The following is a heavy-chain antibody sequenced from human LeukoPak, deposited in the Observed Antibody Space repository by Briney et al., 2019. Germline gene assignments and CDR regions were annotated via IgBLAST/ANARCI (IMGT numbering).Heavy chain of an antibody. CDR3: ARGGPAAGRFDY. CDR1: GFTFSSYE. J-gene: IGHJ4*02. CDR2: ISSSGSTI. V-gene: IGHV3-48*03. Sequence: GGSLRLSCAASGFTFSSYEMNWVRQAPRKGLEWVSYISSSGSTIYYADSVKGRFTISRDNSKNTLYLQMNSLRAEDTAVYYCARGGPAAGRFDYWGQGTLVTVSS. D-gene: IGHD6-13*01.